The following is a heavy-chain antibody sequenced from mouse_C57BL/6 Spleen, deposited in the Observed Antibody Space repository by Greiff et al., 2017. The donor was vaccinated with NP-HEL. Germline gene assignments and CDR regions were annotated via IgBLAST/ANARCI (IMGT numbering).Heavy chain of an antibody. CDR3: ARHGYDYDGAWFAY. V-gene: IGHV5-9*01. CDR2: ISGCGGNT. J-gene: IGHJ3*01. D-gene: IGHD2-4*01. Sequence: EVQLVESGGGLVKPGGSLKLSCAASGFTFSSYTMSWVRQTPEKRLEWVATISGCGGNTYYPDSVKGRFTISRDNAKNTLYLQMSRLRAEDTALYYCARHGYDYDGAWFAYWGQGTLVTVSA. CDR1: GFTFSSYT.